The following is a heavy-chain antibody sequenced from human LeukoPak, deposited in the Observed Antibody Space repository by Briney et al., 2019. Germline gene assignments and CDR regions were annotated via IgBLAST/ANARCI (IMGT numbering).Heavy chain of an antibody. CDR1: GFSFGSYG. CDR2: ISYDGSNE. Sequence: GGSLRLSCAASGFSFGSYGIHWVRQAPGKGLEWVAVISYDGSNEFYSDSVKGRFTMSRDKSKNTLYLQMNSLRSDDTAVYYCARDPQRWQQLPHYWYFDLCGRGTLVVVSS. V-gene: IGHV3-30*03. CDR3: ARDPQRWQQLPHYWYFDL. J-gene: IGHJ2*01. D-gene: IGHD5-24*01.